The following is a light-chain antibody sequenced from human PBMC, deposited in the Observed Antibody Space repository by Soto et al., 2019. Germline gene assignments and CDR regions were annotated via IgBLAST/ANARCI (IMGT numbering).Light chain of an antibody. CDR2: AAS. V-gene: IGKV1-39*01. J-gene: IGKJ2*01. Sequence: DIQMTQSPSSLSASVGDRVTITCRASQSISSYLNWYQQKPGKAPKLLIYAASSLQSGVPSSFIVSGSGTDFTLTISSLQPEDFATYYCQQSYSTPPYTFGQGTTLEIK. CDR3: QQSYSTPPYT. CDR1: QSISSY.